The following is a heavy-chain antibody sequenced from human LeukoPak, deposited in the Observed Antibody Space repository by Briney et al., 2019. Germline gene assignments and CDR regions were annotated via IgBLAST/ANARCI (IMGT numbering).Heavy chain of an antibody. J-gene: IGHJ4*02. Sequence: ASVKISCKASGYTFDDNYMHWVQQAPGKGPEWMGFVDPKDGETVYAEKFQDRVTLSADTSIDTAYMELSSLTSEDTAMYYCTTTNVGNSLRDYWGQGTLVTVSS. CDR2: VDPKDGET. D-gene: IGHD3-3*01. V-gene: IGHV1-69-2*01. CDR1: GYTFDDNY. CDR3: TTTNVGNSLRDY.